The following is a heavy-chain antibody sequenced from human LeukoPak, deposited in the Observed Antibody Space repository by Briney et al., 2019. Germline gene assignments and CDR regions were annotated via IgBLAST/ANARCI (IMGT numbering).Heavy chain of an antibody. CDR1: GIPLRGYA. Sequence: GGSLRLSCAGAGIPLRGYAMSWVRQAPGKGLEWVSAMSGSGDSTLYADSVRGRFTIPRDDSKNTLYLQMNNLRVEDTAVYYCAKDNYTDSYYPFDYWGQGTLVTVSS. D-gene: IGHD1-26*01. CDR2: MSGSGDST. J-gene: IGHJ4*02. CDR3: AKDNYTDSYYPFDY. V-gene: IGHV3-23*01.